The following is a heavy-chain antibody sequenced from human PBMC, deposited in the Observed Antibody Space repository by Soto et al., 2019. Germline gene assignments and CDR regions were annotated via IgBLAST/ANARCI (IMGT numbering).Heavy chain of an antibody. D-gene: IGHD5-12*01. Sequence: GGSLRLFCAASGFTFSSYAMSWVRQAPGKGLEWVSAISGSGGSTYYADSVKGRFTISRDNSKNTLYLQMNSLRAEDTAVYYCAKVHSMLRFFGYWGQGTLVTVSS. V-gene: IGHV3-23*01. J-gene: IGHJ4*02. CDR2: ISGSGGST. CDR1: GFTFSSYA. CDR3: AKVHSMLRFFGY.